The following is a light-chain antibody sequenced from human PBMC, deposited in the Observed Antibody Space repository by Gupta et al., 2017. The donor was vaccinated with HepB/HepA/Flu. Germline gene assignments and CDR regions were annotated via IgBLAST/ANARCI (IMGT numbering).Light chain of an antibody. J-gene: IGLJ3*02. CDR1: SSNIGAHYD. Sequence: QSVLTQPPSVSGAPGRRVTISCTGSSSNIGAHYDVHWYQQLPGTAPKLLIYGNSNRPSGVPDRFSGSKSGTSASLAITGLQAEDEADYYCQSYDSSLSGPWVFGGGTKLTVL. CDR2: GNS. V-gene: IGLV1-40*01. CDR3: QSYDSSLSGPWV.